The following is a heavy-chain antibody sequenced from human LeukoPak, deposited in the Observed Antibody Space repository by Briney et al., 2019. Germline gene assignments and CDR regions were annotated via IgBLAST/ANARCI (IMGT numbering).Heavy chain of an antibody. CDR1: GFTFSSYG. CDR3: FKQKAAYDILTGCDY. D-gene: IGHD3-9*01. CDR2: IWYDGSNK. J-gene: IGHJ4*02. V-gene: IGHV3-33*01. Sequence: GRSLRLSCAASGFTFSSYGMHWVRQAPGKGLEWVAVIWYDGSNKYYADSVKGRFTISRDNSKNTLYLQMNSLRAEDTAVYYCFKQKAAYDILTGCDYWGQGTLVTVSS.